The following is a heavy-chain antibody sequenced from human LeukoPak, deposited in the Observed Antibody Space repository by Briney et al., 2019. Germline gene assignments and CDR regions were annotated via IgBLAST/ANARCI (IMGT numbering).Heavy chain of an antibody. CDR3: ARLPSADTAMVARVGFDY. CDR2: IYPGDSDT. D-gene: IGHD5-18*01. V-gene: IGHV5-51*01. Sequence: GESLKISCKGSGYSFPNKWIGWVRQMPGKGLEWIGIIYPGDSDTRFGPSFQGQVTISADKSINTAYLQWSTLKASDTAMYYCARLPSADTAMVARVGFDYWGQGTLVTVSS. J-gene: IGHJ4*02. CDR1: GYSFPNKW.